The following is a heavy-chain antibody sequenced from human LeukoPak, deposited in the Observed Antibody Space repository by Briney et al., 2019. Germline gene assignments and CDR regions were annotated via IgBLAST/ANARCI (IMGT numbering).Heavy chain of an antibody. V-gene: IGHV3-7*04. CDR2: IKQDGSEK. J-gene: IGHJ5*02. CDR3: ARGITIFGVAANWFDP. CDR1: GFTFSSYW. D-gene: IGHD3-3*01. Sequence: GGSLRLSCAASGFTFSSYWMSWVRQAPGKGLEWVANIKQDGSEKYYVDSVKGRFTISRDNAKNSPYLQMNSLRAEDTAVYYCARGITIFGVAANWFDPWGQGTLVTVSS.